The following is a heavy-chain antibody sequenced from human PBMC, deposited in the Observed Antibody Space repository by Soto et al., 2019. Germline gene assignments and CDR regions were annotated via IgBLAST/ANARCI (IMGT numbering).Heavy chain of an antibody. CDR1: GGSISSYY. V-gene: IGHV4-59*01. CDR3: ASRGVDIVATTRDYYYGMDV. J-gene: IGHJ6*02. Sequence: SETLSLTCTVSGGSISSYYWSWIRQPPGKGLEWIGYIYYSGSTNYNPSLKSRVAISVDTSKNQFSLKLSSVTAADTAVYYCASRGVDIVATTRDYYYGMDVWGQGTTVTVSS. D-gene: IGHD5-12*01. CDR2: IYYSGST.